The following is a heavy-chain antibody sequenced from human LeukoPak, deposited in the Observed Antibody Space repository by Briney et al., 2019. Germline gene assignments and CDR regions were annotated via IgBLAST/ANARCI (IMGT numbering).Heavy chain of an antibody. CDR3: ARAPYYYYYMDV. CDR2: IYTSGSA. CDR1: GGSISSGSYY. V-gene: IGHV4-61*02. Sequence: SETLSLTCTVSGGSISSGSYYWSWIRQPAGKGLEWIGRIYTSGSANYNPSLKSRVTISVDTSKNQFSLKLSSVTAADTAVYYCARAPYYYYYMDVWGKGTTVTVSS. J-gene: IGHJ6*03.